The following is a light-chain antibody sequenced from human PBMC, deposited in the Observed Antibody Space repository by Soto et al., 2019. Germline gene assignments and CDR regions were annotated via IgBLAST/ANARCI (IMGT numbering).Light chain of an antibody. J-gene: IGKJ4*01. V-gene: IGKV3-11*01. CDR3: QQHTTWPLRT. CDR1: QTVSRY. CDR2: DAS. Sequence: VLIQSPATLSLSPGERATLSCRASQTVSRYLAWFQQKPGQPPRLLIYDASNRATAIPARFSGGGSATDYTPTTSSLEPEDFAALYSQQHTTWPLRTFGGGTKVEI.